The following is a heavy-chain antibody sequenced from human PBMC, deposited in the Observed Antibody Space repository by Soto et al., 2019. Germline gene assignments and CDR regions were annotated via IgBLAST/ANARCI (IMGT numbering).Heavy chain of an antibody. J-gene: IGHJ6*02. Sequence: PGGSLRLSCAASGFTFSSYAMHWVRQAPGKGLEWVSSISSSSSYIYYADSVKGRFTISRDNAKNSLYLQMNSLRAEDTAVYYCARNGGRYYYYYGMDVWGQVTTVTVAS. CDR3: ARNGGRYYYYYGMDV. V-gene: IGHV3-21*01. D-gene: IGHD3-16*01. CDR2: ISSSSSYI. CDR1: GFTFSSYA.